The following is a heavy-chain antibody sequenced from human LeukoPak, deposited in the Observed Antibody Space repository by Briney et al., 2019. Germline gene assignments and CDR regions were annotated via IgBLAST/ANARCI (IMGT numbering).Heavy chain of an antibody. CDR3: TKNGYYSMDV. Sequence: SGTLSLTCAVSGDSVSSDKWWGWVRQSPGKGLEWIGEIFPTGSTFYNPSLRSRVTISIEKSESHFSLNLRSVTAADTAMYYCTKNGYYSMDVWGKGTTVTVSS. CDR2: IFPTGST. D-gene: IGHD6-13*01. CDR1: GDSVSSDKW. V-gene: IGHV4-4*02. J-gene: IGHJ6*03.